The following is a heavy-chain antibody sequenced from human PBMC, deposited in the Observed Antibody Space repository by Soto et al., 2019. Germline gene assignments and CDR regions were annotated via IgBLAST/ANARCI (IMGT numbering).Heavy chain of an antibody. V-gene: IGHV1-69*01. CDR2: IIPMFGTT. CDR3: ARQFTDGDYQY. Sequence: QVQLVQSGAEVKKPGSSVKVSCKASRGTFTTYPINWVRQAPGQGLEWMGGIIPMFGTTNYAQKFQGRVTITADESTSTAYMELSSLRSEDTAMYYCARQFTDGDYQYWGQGTLVTVSS. D-gene: IGHD4-17*01. CDR1: RGTFTTYP. J-gene: IGHJ4*02.